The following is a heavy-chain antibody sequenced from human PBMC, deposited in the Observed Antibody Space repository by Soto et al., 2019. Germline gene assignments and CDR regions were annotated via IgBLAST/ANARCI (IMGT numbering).Heavy chain of an antibody. J-gene: IGHJ5*02. CDR3: ARVGVAAAGREGWFDP. D-gene: IGHD6-13*01. CDR1: GFTFSSYS. CDR2: ISSSSSYI. Sequence: EVQLVESGGGLVQPGGSLRLSCAASGFTFSSYSMNWVRQAPGKGLEWVSSISSSSSYIYYADSVKGRFTISRDNAKNSLYLQMNSLRAEDTAVYYCARVGVAAAGREGWFDPWGQGTLVTVSS. V-gene: IGHV3-21*01.